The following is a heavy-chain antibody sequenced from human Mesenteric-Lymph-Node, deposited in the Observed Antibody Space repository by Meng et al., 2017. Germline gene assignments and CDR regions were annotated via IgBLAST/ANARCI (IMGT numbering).Heavy chain of an antibody. CDR3: ARDSSSSAYSPFDY. V-gene: IGHV6-1*02. CDR1: GDSGSGNIAA. Sequence: QRQRSGPELWKPSQTLPLTCASLGDSGSGNIAARTWIRQSPSRGLEWLGRTYYRSKWYNDYAVSVKSRITLNPDTSKNQFSLQLNSVTPEDTAVYYCARDSSSSAYSPFDYWGQGTLVTVSS. J-gene: IGHJ4*02. CDR2: TYYRSKWYN. D-gene: IGHD3-22*01.